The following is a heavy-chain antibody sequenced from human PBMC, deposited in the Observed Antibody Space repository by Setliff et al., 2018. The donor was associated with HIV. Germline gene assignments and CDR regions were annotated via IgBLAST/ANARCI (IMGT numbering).Heavy chain of an antibody. CDR3: AKGLVIFGALSDWVLDY. CDR2: IWYDGSNK. V-gene: IGHV3-33*06. J-gene: IGHJ4*01. Sequence: GGSLRLSCAASGFTFRSYGMHWVRQAPGKGLEWVAVIWYDGSNKYYADSVKGRFTISRDNSKNTLYLQMNSLRAEDTAVYYCAKGLVIFGALSDWVLDYWGQGTLVTVSS. D-gene: IGHD3-3*02. CDR1: GFTFRSYG.